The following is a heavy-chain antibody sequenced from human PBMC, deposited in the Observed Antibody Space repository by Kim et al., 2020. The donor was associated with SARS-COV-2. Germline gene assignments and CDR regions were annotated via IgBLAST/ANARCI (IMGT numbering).Heavy chain of an antibody. Sequence: ESVKGRFTIAGDNAKTSLYLQMDSLRAEDTSVYYCARERPPSFSPVVDVWGQGTTVTVSS. CDR3: ARERPPSFSPVVDV. V-gene: IGHV3-7*03. D-gene: IGHD2-15*01. J-gene: IGHJ6*02.